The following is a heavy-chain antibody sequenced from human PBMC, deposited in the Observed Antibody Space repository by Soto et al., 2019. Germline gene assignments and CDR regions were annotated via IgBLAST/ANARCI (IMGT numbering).Heavy chain of an antibody. CDR2: ISASGGNT. CDR1: GFTFNNYA. J-gene: IGHJ2*01. D-gene: IGHD5-12*01. Sequence: EVQLLESGGGLVQPGGSLRLSCAASGFTFNNYAMSWVRQAPGKGLEWVSAISASGGNTYYADSVKGRFTISRDNSKNTLYLQMNSLRGEDTAVYYCAKDLRDGYIRKWYFDLWGRGPLVTVSS. V-gene: IGHV3-23*01. CDR3: AKDLRDGYIRKWYFDL.